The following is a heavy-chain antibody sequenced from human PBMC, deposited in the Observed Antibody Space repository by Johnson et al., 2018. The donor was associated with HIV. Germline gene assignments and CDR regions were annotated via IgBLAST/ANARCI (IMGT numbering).Heavy chain of an antibody. Sequence: QVQLVESGGGVVQPGRSLRLSCAASEFSFSTYAMHWVRQAPGKGLEWVAVISYDGSNKFYAASVKGRFTISRDNSKNTLYPQMNSLRAEDTAVYYCSKGRGWELLGVAFDIWGQGTMVTVSS. CDR1: EFSFSTYA. CDR2: ISYDGSNK. J-gene: IGHJ3*02. D-gene: IGHD1-26*01. CDR3: SKGRGWELLGVAFDI. V-gene: IGHV3-30*18.